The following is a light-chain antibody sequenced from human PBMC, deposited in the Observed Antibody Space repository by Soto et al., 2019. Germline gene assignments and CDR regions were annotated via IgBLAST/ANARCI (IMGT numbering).Light chain of an antibody. J-gene: IGKJ4*01. CDR1: QSVGSK. V-gene: IGKV3-15*01. Sequence: EIVMTQSPATLSVSPGERATLSCRASQSVGSKLAGYQQKPGQAPRLLIYGASTRATGNPASFSGSGSVTEFNLNISSLQSEDFAVYYCQQYNSWPLTFGGGTKVEIK. CDR2: GAS. CDR3: QQYNSWPLT.